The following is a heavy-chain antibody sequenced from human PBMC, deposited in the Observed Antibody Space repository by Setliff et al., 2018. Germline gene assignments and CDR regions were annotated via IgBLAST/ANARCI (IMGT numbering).Heavy chain of an antibody. CDR1: GGSIRSSTHY. D-gene: IGHD4-4*01. V-gene: IGHV4-39*01. J-gene: IGHJ6*03. CDR2: IYYSGLT. CDR3: ARGVTRPIYYYYYYMDV. Sequence: SETLSLTCTVSGGSIRSSTHYWGWIRQPPGKGLEWIGTIYYSGLTYYTPSLRSRVTISVDTSKNQFSLKLSSVTAADTAVYYCARGVTRPIYYYYYYMDVWGKGTTVTVSS.